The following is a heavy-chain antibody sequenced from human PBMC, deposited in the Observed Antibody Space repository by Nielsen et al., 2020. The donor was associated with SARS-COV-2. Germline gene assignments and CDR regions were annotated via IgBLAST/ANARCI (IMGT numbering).Heavy chain of an antibody. CDR3: AVYSQYTSSLNWFDP. D-gene: IGHD6-13*01. Sequence: SETLSLTCSVSGDSVSEYYWSWLRQAPGKEPEWIEYIFYSGTTDYNPSLRNRVSISMDTSKNQLSLRLRSVTAADTAIYYCAVYSQYTSSLNWFDPWGHGVLVTVSS. CDR2: IFYSGTT. V-gene: IGHV4-59*08. CDR1: GDSVSEYY. J-gene: IGHJ5*02.